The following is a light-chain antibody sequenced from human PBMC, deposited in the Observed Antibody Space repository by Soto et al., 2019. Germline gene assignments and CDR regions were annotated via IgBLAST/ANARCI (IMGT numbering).Light chain of an antibody. V-gene: IGKV1-9*01. CDR3: QQLNSYPFT. CDR1: HGIASY. J-gene: IGKJ3*01. Sequence: IQLTQSPASLSASVGDRVTITCRASHGIASYLGWYQQRPGKAPKLLIYSAFSLQNGVPSRFSGSGSGTDFTLTISSLQPEDFATYYCQQLNSYPFTFGPGTKVDIK. CDR2: SAF.